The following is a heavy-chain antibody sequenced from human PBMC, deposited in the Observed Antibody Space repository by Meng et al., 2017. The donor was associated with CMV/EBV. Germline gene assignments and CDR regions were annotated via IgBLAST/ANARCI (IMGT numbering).Heavy chain of an antibody. CDR3: ARGHNYDFWSGYYTGIGEGMDV. J-gene: IGHJ6*02. V-gene: IGHV1-2*02. D-gene: IGHD3-3*01. CDR2: INPNSGGT. Sequence: ASVKVSCKASGYTFTGNYMHWVRQDPGQGLEWMGWINPNSGGTNYAQKFQGRVTMTRDTSISTAYMELSRLRSDDTAVYYCARGHNYDFWSGYYTGIGEGMDVWGQGTTVTVSS. CDR1: GYTFTGNY.